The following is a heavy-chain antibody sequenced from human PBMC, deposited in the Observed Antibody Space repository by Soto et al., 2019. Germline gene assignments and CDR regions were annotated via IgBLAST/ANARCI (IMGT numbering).Heavy chain of an antibody. J-gene: IGHJ5*01. V-gene: IGHV1-2*02. CDR2: INTNNGGA. CDR1: GYTFTDYH. CDR3: AREVGSDSLQPSHNWFGA. D-gene: IGHD6-25*01. Sequence: ASVKVSCKASGYTFTDYHIHWLRQAPGQGLEFMGWINTNNGGAGSAQQFQGRVTVTRDTSITTVYMELSNLRSDDTAVYYCAREVGSDSLQPSHNWFGAWGQGTLVTVSS.